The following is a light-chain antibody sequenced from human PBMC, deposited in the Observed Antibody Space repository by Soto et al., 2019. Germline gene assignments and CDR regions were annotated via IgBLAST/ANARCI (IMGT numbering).Light chain of an antibody. CDR2: DAS. V-gene: IGKV1-5*01. Sequence: DIQMTQSPSTLSASVGDRVIITCRASQSISRWLVWYQQKPGEPPKLLIYDASSLESGVPSRFSGSGSGTEFTLTISSLQPDDFATYYCQQYESYPFTFGPGTKVDIK. CDR3: QQYESYPFT. J-gene: IGKJ3*01. CDR1: QSISRW.